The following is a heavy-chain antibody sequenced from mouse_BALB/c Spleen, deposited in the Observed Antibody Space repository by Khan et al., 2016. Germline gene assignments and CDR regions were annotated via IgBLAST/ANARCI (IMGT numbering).Heavy chain of an antibody. Sequence: EVELVESGGGLVQTGGSLRLSCATSGFTFTDYYMTWVRQPPGKALEWLGFIRNKAGGYTTEYSASVKGRFTISRDNSQSILDLHMNNLRAEDSDTYYYASLTGTIAYWGQGTLVTVSA. CDR2: IRNKAGGYTT. CDR3: ASLTGTIAY. V-gene: IGHV7-3*02. D-gene: IGHD4-1*01. J-gene: IGHJ3*01. CDR1: GFTFTDYY.